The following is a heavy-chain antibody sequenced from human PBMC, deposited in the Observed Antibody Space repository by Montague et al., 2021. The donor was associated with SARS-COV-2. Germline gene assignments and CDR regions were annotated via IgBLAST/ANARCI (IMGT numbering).Heavy chain of an antibody. J-gene: IGHJ3*01. CDR2: IYYTGSS. Sequence: SETLSLTCTVSGGSVSSSSYYWGWIRQPPGKGLEWLGSIYYTGSSYHNPSIKSRVTISVDTSKNQFSLKLGSVTAADTAVYYCARRITGSGNAFDFWGQGTMVTVSS. CDR1: GGSVSSSSYY. D-gene: IGHD3-10*01. CDR3: ARRITGSGNAFDF. V-gene: IGHV4-39*01.